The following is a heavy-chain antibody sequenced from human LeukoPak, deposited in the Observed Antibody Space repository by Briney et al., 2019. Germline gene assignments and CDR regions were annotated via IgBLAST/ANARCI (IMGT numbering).Heavy chain of an antibody. J-gene: IGHJ6*04. CDR1: GFTFSSYE. D-gene: IGHD3-10*02. Sequence: PGGSLRLSCAASGFTFSSYEMNWVRQAPGKGLEWVSYISSSGSTIYYADSVKGRFAISRDNAKNSLYLQMNSLRAEDTAVYYCAELGITMIGGVWGKGTTVAISS. CDR3: AELGITMIGGV. CDR2: ISSSGSTI. V-gene: IGHV3-48*03.